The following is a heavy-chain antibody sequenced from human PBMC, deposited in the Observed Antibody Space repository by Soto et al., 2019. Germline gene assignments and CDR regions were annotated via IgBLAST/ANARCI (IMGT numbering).Heavy chain of an antibody. CDR1: GFTFSNYD. CDR3: ARGTSTLPH. J-gene: IGHJ4*02. CDR2: VSTSGGNT. D-gene: IGHD3-16*01. Sequence: EVQLLESGGGLVQPGGSLRLSCEVSGFTFSNYDMSWVRQGPGKGLEWVSSVSTSGGNTFYADSVKGRFAISRDNSKRTLFLQMNGLRVEDAALYYCARGTSTLPHWGQGTLVTVSS. V-gene: IGHV3-23*01.